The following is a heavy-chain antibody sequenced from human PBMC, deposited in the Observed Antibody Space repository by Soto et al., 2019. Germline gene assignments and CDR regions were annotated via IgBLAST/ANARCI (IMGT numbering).Heavy chain of an antibody. CDR3: ARGRYGDY. D-gene: IGHD1-1*01. Sequence: QVHLVQSGAEVKKPGASVKVSCKASGYTFTSYGIPWVRQAPGQGLEWMGWISAHNGNTDYAQKLQGRVIVTRDTPTSTAYMELRSLISDDTAVYYCARGRYGDYWGQGALVTVSS. CDR2: ISAHNGNT. V-gene: IGHV1-18*01. CDR1: GYTFTSYG. J-gene: IGHJ4*02.